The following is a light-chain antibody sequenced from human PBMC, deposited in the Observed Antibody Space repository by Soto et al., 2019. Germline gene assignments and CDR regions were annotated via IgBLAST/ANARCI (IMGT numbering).Light chain of an antibody. Sequence: QSALTQPASVSGSPGQSITISCTGTSSDVGGYNYVSWYQQHPGKAPKLMIYEVSNRPSGVSNRFSGSKSGNTASLTISGLQDEDAADYYCSSYTSSSTLVVFGGGAKLTVL. CDR2: EVS. J-gene: IGLJ2*01. CDR3: SSYTSSSTLVV. CDR1: SSDVGGYNY. V-gene: IGLV2-14*01.